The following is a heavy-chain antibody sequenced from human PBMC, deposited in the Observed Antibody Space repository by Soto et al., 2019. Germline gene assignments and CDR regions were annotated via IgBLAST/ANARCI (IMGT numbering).Heavy chain of an antibody. CDR2: ISAYNGNT. CDR1: GYTFTNYG. D-gene: IGHD6-13*01. CDR3: ARDSQQKLVVYYSYGMDV. V-gene: IGHV1-18*01. J-gene: IGHJ6*02. Sequence: QVQLVQSGAEVKKPGASVKVSCKASGYTFTNYGISWVRQAPGQGLEWMGWISAYNGNTNYAQNLQGRVTMTADTSTSTAYMELRSLRSDDPAVYYCARDSQQKLVVYYSYGMDVWGQGTTVTVSS.